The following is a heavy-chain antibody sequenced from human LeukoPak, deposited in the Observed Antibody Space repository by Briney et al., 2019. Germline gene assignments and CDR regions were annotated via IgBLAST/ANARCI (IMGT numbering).Heavy chain of an antibody. J-gene: IGHJ4*02. CDR3: ARADSSSWFYFDY. Sequence: GGSLRLSCAASGFTFSSYSMNWVRQAPGKGLEWVSSISSSSSYIYYADSVKGRFTISRDNAKNSLYLQMNSLRAEDTAVYYCARADSSSWFYFDYWGQGTLVTVSS. V-gene: IGHV3-21*01. CDR1: GFTFSSYS. D-gene: IGHD6-13*01. CDR2: ISSSSSYI.